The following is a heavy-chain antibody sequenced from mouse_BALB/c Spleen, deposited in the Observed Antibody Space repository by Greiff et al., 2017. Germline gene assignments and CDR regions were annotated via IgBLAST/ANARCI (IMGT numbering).Heavy chain of an antibody. CDR3: AREGGYSYAMDY. CDR2: INSNGGST. D-gene: IGHD2-3*01. J-gene: IGHJ4*01. CDR1: GFTFSSYG. Sequence: EVMLVESGGGLVQPGGSLKLSCAASGFTFSSYGMSWVRQTPDKRLELVATINSNGGSTYYPDSVKGRFTISRDNAKNTLYLQMSSLKSEDTAMYYCAREGGYSYAMDYWGQGTSVTVSS. V-gene: IGHV5-6-3*01.